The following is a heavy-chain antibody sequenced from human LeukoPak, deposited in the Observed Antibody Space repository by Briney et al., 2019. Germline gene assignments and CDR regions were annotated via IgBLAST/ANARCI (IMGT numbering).Heavy chain of an antibody. D-gene: IGHD2-15*01. Sequence: ASVKVSRKASGYTFTSYYMHWVRQAPGQGLEWMGIINPSGGSTSYAQKFQGRVTMTRDTSTSTVYMELSSLRSEDTAVYYCARVRYCSGGSCYKAFDIWGQGTMVTVSS. J-gene: IGHJ3*02. CDR2: INPSGGST. V-gene: IGHV1-46*01. CDR3: ARVRYCSGGSCYKAFDI. CDR1: GYTFTSYY.